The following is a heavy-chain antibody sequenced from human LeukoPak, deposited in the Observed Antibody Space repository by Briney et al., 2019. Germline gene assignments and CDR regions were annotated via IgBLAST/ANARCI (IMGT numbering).Heavy chain of an antibody. CDR2: ISAYNGNT. V-gene: IGHV1-18*01. Sequence: GASVKVSCKASGYTFTSYGISWVRQAPGQGLERMGWISAYNGNTNYAQKLQGRVTMTTDTSTSTAYMELRSLRSDDTAVYYCARDCSSTSCYYFDYWGQGTLVTVSS. CDR3: ARDCSSTSCYYFDY. J-gene: IGHJ4*02. D-gene: IGHD2-2*01. CDR1: GYTFTSYG.